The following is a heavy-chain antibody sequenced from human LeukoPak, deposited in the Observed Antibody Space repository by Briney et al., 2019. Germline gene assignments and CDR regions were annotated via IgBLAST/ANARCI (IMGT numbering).Heavy chain of an antibody. CDR1: GFTFSSYA. CDR2: ISGSSPNT. Sequence: GGSLRLSCAASGFTFSSYAMSWVRQAPGKGLGWVSDISGSSPNTYYADSVKGRFTISRDNSKNTLDLQMNSLRAEDTAIYYCAKWRRYCSGGSCYEGDYGLDVWGQGTTVTVSS. D-gene: IGHD2-15*01. J-gene: IGHJ6*02. V-gene: IGHV3-23*01. CDR3: AKWRRYCSGGSCYEGDYGLDV.